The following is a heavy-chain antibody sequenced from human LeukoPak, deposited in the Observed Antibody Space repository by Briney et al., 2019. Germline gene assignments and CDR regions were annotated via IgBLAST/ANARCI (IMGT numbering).Heavy chain of an antibody. Sequence: GGSLRLSWAASGFTFSSYAMHWVRQAPGKGLEWVAVISYDGSNKYYADSVKGRFTISRDNSKNTLYLQMNSLRAEDTAVYYCARDPDFSAFDIWGQGTLVTVSS. CDR3: ARDPDFSAFDI. D-gene: IGHD4-11*01. CDR2: ISYDGSNK. J-gene: IGHJ3*02. CDR1: GFTFSSYA. V-gene: IGHV3-30*04.